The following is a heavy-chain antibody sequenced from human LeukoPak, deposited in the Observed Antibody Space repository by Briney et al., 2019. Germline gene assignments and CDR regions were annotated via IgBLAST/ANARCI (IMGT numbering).Heavy chain of an antibody. CDR2: ISAYNGNT. D-gene: IGHD3-10*01. V-gene: IGHV1-18*01. CDR3: ARDYYYGSGSYFERSGVYYFDY. J-gene: IGHJ4*02. Sequence: ASVKVSCKGSGYTFTSYGISWVRQAPGQGLEWMGWISAYNGNTNYAQKLQGRVTMTTDTYTSTAYMELRSLRSDDTAVYYCARDYYYGSGSYFERSGVYYFDYWGQGTLVTVSS. CDR1: GYTFTSYG.